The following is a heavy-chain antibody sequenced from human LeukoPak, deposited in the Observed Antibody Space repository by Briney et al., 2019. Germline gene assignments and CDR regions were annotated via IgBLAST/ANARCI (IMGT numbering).Heavy chain of an antibody. CDR2: ISSDGSVT. J-gene: IGHJ4*02. CDR1: GFIFTNYW. CDR3: VRGSLRLPRSTPDY. Sequence: GGSLRLSCAVSGFIFTNYWMHWVRQDPGKGLVWVSYISSDGSVTKYADSVKGRFTISRDNAVNTLYLQTNSLRVEDTAVYYCVRGSLRLPRSTPDYWGQGTLVTVSS. D-gene: IGHD2-21*02. V-gene: IGHV3-74*03.